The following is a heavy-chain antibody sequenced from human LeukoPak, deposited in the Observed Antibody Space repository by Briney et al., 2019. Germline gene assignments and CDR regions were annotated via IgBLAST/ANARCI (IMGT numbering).Heavy chain of an antibody. CDR2: ISGSGGST. J-gene: IGHJ6*03. Sequence: GGSLRLSCAASGFTFSSYAMSWVRQAPGKGLEWVSAISGSGGSTYYADSVKGRFTISRDKSKNTLSLQMNSLRAEDTAVYYCAKDLADSSSWYSYYYMDVRGKGTTVTISS. V-gene: IGHV3-23*01. CDR3: AKDLADSSSWYSYYYMDV. D-gene: IGHD6-13*01. CDR1: GFTFSSYA.